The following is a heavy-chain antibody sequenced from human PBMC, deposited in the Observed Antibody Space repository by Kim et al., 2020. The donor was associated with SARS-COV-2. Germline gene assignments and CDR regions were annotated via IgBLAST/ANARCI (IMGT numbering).Heavy chain of an antibody. J-gene: IGHJ4*01. Sequence: SETLSLTCAVYGGSFSGYYWSWIRQPPGKGLEWIGEINHSGSTNYNPSLKSRVTISVDTSKNQFSLKLSSVTAADTAVYYCARGTGWLQSKTSNFDYWG. CDR1: GGSFSGYY. CDR3: ARGTGWLQSKTSNFDY. CDR2: INHSGST. V-gene: IGHV4-34*01. D-gene: IGHD5-12*01.